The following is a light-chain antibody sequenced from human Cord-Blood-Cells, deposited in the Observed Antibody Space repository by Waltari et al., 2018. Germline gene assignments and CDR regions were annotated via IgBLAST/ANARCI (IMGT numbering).Light chain of an antibody. CDR2: DAS. V-gene: IGKV1-5*01. CDR1: QSISSW. J-gene: IGKJ1*01. Sequence: PSTLSASVGDRVTITCRASQSISSWLAWYQQKPGKAPKLLIYDASSLESGVPSRFSGSGSGTEFTLTISSLQPDDFATYYCQQYNSFSWTFGQGTKVEIK. CDR3: QQYNSFSWT.